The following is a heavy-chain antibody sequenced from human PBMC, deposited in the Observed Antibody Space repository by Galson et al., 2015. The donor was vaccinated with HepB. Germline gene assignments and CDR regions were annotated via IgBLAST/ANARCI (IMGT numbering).Heavy chain of an antibody. CDR3: ARGTGYYNADF. V-gene: IGHV4-61*01. Sequence: SETLSLTCTVSGGSVNSGSYYWSWIRQPPGKGLEWIGYIYYGGSTNYNPSLKSRVTISVDTSKNQFSLKLSSMTAADTAVYYCARGTGYYNADFWGQGTLVTVSS. CDR2: IYYGGST. D-gene: IGHD3-9*01. CDR1: GGSVNSGSYY. J-gene: IGHJ4*02.